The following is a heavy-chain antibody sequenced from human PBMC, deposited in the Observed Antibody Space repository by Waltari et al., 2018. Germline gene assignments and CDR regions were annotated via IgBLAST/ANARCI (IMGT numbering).Heavy chain of an antibody. CDR3: ARDLGYSSSWGY. D-gene: IGHD6-13*01. CDR1: GFTVGTTS. Sequence: EVQLVESGGGLIQPGGSLRLPCAASGFTVGTTSMSGVRQAPGKGLEGVSLIYSSGTTYYADSVKGRFTISRDISKNTLYLQMNSLRAEDTAVYYCARDLGYSSSWGYWGQGTLVTVSS. CDR2: IYSSGTT. J-gene: IGHJ4*02. V-gene: IGHV3-53*01.